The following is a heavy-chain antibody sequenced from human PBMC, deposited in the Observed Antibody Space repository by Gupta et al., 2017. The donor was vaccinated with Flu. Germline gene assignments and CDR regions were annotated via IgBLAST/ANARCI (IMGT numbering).Heavy chain of an antibody. CDR2: ITGRSATT. V-gene: IGHV3-23*01. CDR3: AKDVGDGGDCCPFDH. J-gene: IGHJ4*02. Sequence: EVQLLESGGDLVQPGGSLRLSCAASGFTLSSYAMTWVRQAPGKGLEWVASITGRSATTYYTDSVKGRFTVSRDHSLNTLYLEMNTLRAEDTALYFCAKDVGDGGDCCPFDHWGQGTLVRVS. D-gene: IGHD2-21*02. CDR1: GFTLSSYA.